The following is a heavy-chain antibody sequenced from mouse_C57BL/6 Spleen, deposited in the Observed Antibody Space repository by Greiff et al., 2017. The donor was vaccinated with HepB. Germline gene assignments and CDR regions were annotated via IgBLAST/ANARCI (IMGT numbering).Heavy chain of an antibody. CDR1: GFTFSSYA. CDR2: ISSGGDYI. CDR3: TRAGYSTTWGYFDV. J-gene: IGHJ1*03. V-gene: IGHV5-9-1*02. Sequence: EVKLVESGEGLVKPGGSLKLSCAASGFTFSSYAMSWVRQTPEKRLEWVAYISSGGDYIYYADTVKGRFTISRDNARNTLYLQMSSLKSEDTAMYYCTRAGYSTTWGYFDVWGTGTTVTVSS. D-gene: IGHD2-5*01.